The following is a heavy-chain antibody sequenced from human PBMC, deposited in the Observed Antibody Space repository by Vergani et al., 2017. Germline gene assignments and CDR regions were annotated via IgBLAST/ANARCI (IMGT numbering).Heavy chain of an antibody. CDR1: GGTFSSYT. CDR2: IIPILGIA. CDR3: AREGSSSTLVIDAFDI. Sequence: QVQLVQSGAEVKKPGSSVKVSCKASGGTFSSYTISWVRQAPGKGLEWMGRIIPILGIANYAQKFQGRVTITADKSTSTAHMELGSLRSEDTAVYYCAREGSSSTLVIDAFDIWGQGTMVTVSS. J-gene: IGHJ3*02. D-gene: IGHD6-6*01. V-gene: IGHV1-69*08.